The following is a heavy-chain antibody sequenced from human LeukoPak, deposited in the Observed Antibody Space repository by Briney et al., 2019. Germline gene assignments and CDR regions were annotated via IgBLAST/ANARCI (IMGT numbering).Heavy chain of an antibody. D-gene: IGHD2-21*02. J-gene: IGHJ6*02. V-gene: IGHV1-46*01. CDR1: GYTFTSYY. Sequence: ASVKVSCKASGYTFTSYYMHWVRQAPGQGLEWMGIINPSGGSTSYAQKFQGRVTMTRDTSTSTVYMELSSLRSEDTAVYYCARDACSGDSGVYGMDVWGQGTTVTVSS. CDR3: ARDACSGDSGVYGMDV. CDR2: INPSGGST.